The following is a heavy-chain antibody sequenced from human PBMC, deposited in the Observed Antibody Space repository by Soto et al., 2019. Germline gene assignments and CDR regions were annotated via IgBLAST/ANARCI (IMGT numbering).Heavy chain of an antibody. V-gene: IGHV5-10-1*01. D-gene: IGHD3-3*01. Sequence: GESLKISCNGSGYSFTSYWISWVRQMPGKGLEWMGRIDPSDSYTNYSPSFQGHVTISADKSISTAYLQWSSLKASDTAMYYCARHGGDFWSGYRIYYYYGMDVWGQGTTVTVSS. J-gene: IGHJ6*02. CDR3: ARHGGDFWSGYRIYYYYGMDV. CDR2: IDPSDSYT. CDR1: GYSFTSYW.